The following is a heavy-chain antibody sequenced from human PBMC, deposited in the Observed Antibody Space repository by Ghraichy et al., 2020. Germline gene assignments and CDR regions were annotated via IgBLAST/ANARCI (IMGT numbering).Heavy chain of an antibody. Sequence: GGSLRLSCAASGFTFSSYEMNWVRQAPGKELEWISYINTSGKTKYYADSVRGRFTISRDNAKNSLFLQMNTLRAGDTAVYYCARVGTGYASGWGTYYYYGMDVWGQGTTVTVSS. CDR2: INTSGKTK. D-gene: IGHD6-19*01. CDR1: GFTFSSYE. CDR3: ARVGTGYASGWGTYYYYGMDV. J-gene: IGHJ6*02. V-gene: IGHV3-48*03.